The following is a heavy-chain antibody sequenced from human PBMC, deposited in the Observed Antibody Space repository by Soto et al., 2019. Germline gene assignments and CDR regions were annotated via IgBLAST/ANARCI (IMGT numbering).Heavy chain of an antibody. Sequence: LRLSCAASGFTFSLYSMIWVRQAPGEGLEWVSSISSSSSYIYYADSMKGRFTLSRDNAQNSLYLQMNSLRVDDTAVYYCVRARATDSRPDYWGQGTRVTVSS. CDR3: VRARATDSRPDY. V-gene: IGHV3-21*01. CDR1: GFTFSLYS. D-gene: IGHD3-22*01. J-gene: IGHJ4*02. CDR2: ISSSSSYI.